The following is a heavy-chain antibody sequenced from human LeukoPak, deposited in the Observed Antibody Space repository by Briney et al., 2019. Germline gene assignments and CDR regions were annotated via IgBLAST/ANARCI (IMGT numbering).Heavy chain of an antibody. CDR3: TAGTGTSDFDY. CDR1: GFTFDNAW. D-gene: IGHD1-1*01. V-gene: IGHV3-15*01. CDR2: VKSKTDGGTT. Sequence: GGSLRLSCAASGFTFDNAWMSWVRQAPGKGLEWVGRVKSKTDGGTTEYAAPVKDRFSISRDDSENMVYLQMNSLNIEDTALYYCTAGTGTSDFDYWGQGTLVIVSS. J-gene: IGHJ4*02.